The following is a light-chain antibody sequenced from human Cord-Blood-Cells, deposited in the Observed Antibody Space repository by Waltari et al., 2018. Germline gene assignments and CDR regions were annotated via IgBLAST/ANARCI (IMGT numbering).Light chain of an antibody. CDR1: SSDVGSYNL. V-gene: IGLV2-23*01. CDR2: EGS. J-gene: IGLJ1*01. Sequence: QSALPQPASVSGSPGQSITISCTGTSSDVGSYNLVSWYQQHPGKAPKLMSYEGSKRPSGVSNRFSGSKSGNTASLTISGLQAEDEADYYCCSYAGSSTYVFGTGTKVTVL. CDR3: CSYAGSSTYV.